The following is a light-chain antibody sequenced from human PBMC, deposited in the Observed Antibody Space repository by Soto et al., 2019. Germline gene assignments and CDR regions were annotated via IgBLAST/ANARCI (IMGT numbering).Light chain of an antibody. J-gene: IGLJ2*01. V-gene: IGLV2-14*01. CDR2: DVS. CDR1: DSDVGGYNY. Sequence: QSVLTQPASVSGTPGQSITISCTGTDSDVGGYNYVSWYQQNPGNAPKVMIYDVSNRPSGVSNRSSGSKSGNTASLTISGLQAEDEADYYCSSYTINGVGVFGGGTKVTVL. CDR3: SSYTINGVGV.